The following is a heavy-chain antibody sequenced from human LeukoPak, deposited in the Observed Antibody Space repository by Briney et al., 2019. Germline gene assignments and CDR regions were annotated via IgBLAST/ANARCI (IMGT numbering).Heavy chain of an antibody. CDR2: ISYDGSNK. V-gene: IGHV3-30-3*01. D-gene: IGHD4-17*01. Sequence: GGSLRLSCAASGFTFDDYAMHWVRQAPGKGLEWVAVISYDGSNKYYADSVKGRFTISRDNSKNTLYLQMNSLRAEDTAVYYCARDGDYGDYGSVDYWGQGTLVTVSS. CDR1: GFTFDDYA. J-gene: IGHJ4*02. CDR3: ARDGDYGDYGSVDY.